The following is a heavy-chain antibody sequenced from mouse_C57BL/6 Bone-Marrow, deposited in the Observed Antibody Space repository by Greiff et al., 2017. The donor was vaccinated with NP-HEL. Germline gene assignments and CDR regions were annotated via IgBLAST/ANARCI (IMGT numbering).Heavy chain of an antibody. CDR1: GYSFTDYN. V-gene: IGHV1-39*01. J-gene: IGHJ1*03. CDR2: INPNYGTT. Sequence: VQLKESGPELVKPGASVKISCKASGYSFTDYNMNWVKQSNGKSLEWIGVINPNYGTTSYNQKFKGKATLTVDQSSSTAYMQLNSLTSEDSAVYYCAREGGYYPYWYFDVWGTGTTVTVSS. CDR3: AREGGYYPYWYFDV. D-gene: IGHD2-3*01.